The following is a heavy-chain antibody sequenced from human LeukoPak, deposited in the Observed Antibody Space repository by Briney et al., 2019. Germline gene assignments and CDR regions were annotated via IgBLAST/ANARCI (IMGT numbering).Heavy chain of an antibody. CDR3: AREVAVAGTFDY. D-gene: IGHD6-19*01. CDR1: GYTFTSYN. V-gene: IGHV1-69*05. Sequence: ASVKVSCKASGYTFTSYNIHWVRQAPGQGLEWMGGIIPIFGTANYAQKFQGRVTITTDESTSTAYMELSSLRSEDTAVYYCAREVAVAGTFDYWGQGTLVTVSS. J-gene: IGHJ4*02. CDR2: IIPIFGTA.